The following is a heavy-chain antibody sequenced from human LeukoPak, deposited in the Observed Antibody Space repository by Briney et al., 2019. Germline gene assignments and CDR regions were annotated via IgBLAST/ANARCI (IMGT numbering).Heavy chain of an antibody. CDR1: GFTFSNAW. V-gene: IGHV3-23*01. D-gene: IGHD3-9*01. J-gene: IGHJ4*02. CDR2: ISGSGGST. CDR3: AKALPTYYDILTGYYFDY. Sequence: PGGSLRLSCAASGFTFSNAWMNWVRQAPGKGLEWVSAISGSGGSTYYADSVKGRFTISRDNSKNTLYLQMNSLRAEDTAVYYCAKALPTYYDILTGYYFDYWGQGTLVTVSS.